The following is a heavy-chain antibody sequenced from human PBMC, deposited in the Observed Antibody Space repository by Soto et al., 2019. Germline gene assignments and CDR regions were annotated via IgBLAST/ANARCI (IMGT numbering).Heavy chain of an antibody. CDR2: ISAYNGNT. V-gene: IGHV1-18*01. Sequence: ASVKVSCKASGYTFTSYGISWVRQAPEQGLEWMGWISAYNGNTNYAQKLQGRVTMTTDTSTSTAYMELRSLRSDDTAVYYCARDAMTTVIYYYYYYGMDVWGQGTTVTVSS. CDR1: GYTFTSYG. CDR3: ARDAMTTVIYYYYYYGMDV. D-gene: IGHD4-17*01. J-gene: IGHJ6*02.